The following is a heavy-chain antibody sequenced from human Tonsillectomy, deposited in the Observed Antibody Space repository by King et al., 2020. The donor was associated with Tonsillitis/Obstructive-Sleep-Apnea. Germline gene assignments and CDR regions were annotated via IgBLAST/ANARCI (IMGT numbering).Heavy chain of an antibody. CDR1: GFTFDDYA. Sequence: VQLVESGGGVVQPGGSLRLSCAASGFTFDDYAMHWVRQAPGKGLEWVSGISGDGGSTYYADSVKGRFTISRDNSNNSLYLQMNSLRTEDTALYYCAKDLGWGAAAGTDAFEIWGQGTLVTVSS. CDR2: ISGDGGST. J-gene: IGHJ3*02. CDR3: AKDLGWGAAAGTDAFEI. D-gene: IGHD6-13*01. V-gene: IGHV3-43*02.